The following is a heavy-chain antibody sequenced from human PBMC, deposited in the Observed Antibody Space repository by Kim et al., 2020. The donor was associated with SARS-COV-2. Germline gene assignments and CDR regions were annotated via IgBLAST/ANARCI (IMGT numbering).Heavy chain of an antibody. CDR2: IYPGDSDT. J-gene: IGHJ5*02. CDR3: ARERARAATWIQLEGFDP. CDR1: GYSFTSYW. V-gene: IGHV5-51*01. D-gene: IGHD5-18*01. Sequence: GESLKISCKGSGYSFTSYWIGWVRQMPGKGLEWMGIIYPGDSDTRYSPSFQGQVTISADKSISTAYLQWSSLKASDTAMYYCARERARAATWIQLEGFDPWGQGTLVTVSS.